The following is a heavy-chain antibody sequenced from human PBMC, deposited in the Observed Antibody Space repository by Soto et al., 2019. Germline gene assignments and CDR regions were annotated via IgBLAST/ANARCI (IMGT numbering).Heavy chain of an antibody. CDR3: ATVVVVASNLRDDAFDI. V-gene: IGHV4-34*01. CDR1: GGSFSGYY. J-gene: IGHJ3*02. D-gene: IGHD2-15*01. CDR2: IHQSGDT. Sequence: QVQLQQWGAGLLKPSETLSLTCQIYGGSFSGYYWSWIRQPPGKGLEWIGEIHQSGDTNYNPSIKSRVTISMDTSKNQFSLKLTSVTAADTAEYYCATVVVVASNLRDDAFDIWGQGTMVTVSS.